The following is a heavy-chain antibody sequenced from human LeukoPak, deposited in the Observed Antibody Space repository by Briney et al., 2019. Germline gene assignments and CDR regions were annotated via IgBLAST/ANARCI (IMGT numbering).Heavy chain of an antibody. CDR1: GYTFTSYD. V-gene: IGHV1-8*01. CDR3: ARGPEYSSSSGGDY. CDR2: MNPNSGNT. Sequence: ASVKVSCKASGYTFTSYDINWVRQATGQGLEWMGWMNPNSGNTGYAQKLQGRVTMTRNTSISTAYMELSSLRSEDTAVYYCARGPEYSSSSGGDYWGQGTLVTVSS. J-gene: IGHJ4*02. D-gene: IGHD6-6*01.